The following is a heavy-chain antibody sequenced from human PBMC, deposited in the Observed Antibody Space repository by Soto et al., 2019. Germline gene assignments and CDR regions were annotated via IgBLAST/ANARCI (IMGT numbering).Heavy chain of an antibody. D-gene: IGHD6-13*01. CDR2: LYGGDNP. CDR3: AKRQQLVRYYYGLDV. CDR1: GLTVSSNY. Sequence: ESGGGLIQPGGSLRLSCAASGLTVSSNYMNWVRQAPGKGLEWVSALYGGDNPEYADSVKGRFTISRDNSRNTLYLQMNNLRADDTAVYYCAKRQQLVRYYYGLDVWGQGTTVTVSS. V-gene: IGHV3-53*01. J-gene: IGHJ6*02.